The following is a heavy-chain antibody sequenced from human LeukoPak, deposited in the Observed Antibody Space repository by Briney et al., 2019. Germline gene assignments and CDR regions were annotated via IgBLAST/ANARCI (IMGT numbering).Heavy chain of an antibody. CDR2: ISSSGSTI. CDR1: GFTLSDYY. CDR3: ARAPTPYCSGGSCYARRPGYFDY. D-gene: IGHD2-15*01. Sequence: GGSLRLSCAASGFTLSDYYMSWIRQAPGKGLEWVSYISSSGSTIYYADSVKGRFTISRDNAKNSLYLQMNSLRAEDTAVYYCARAPTPYCSGGSCYARRPGYFDYWGQGTLVTVSS. V-gene: IGHV3-11*01. J-gene: IGHJ4*02.